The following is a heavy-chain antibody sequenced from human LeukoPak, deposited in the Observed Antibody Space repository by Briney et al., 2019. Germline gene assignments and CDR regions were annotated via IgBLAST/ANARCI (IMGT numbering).Heavy chain of an antibody. V-gene: IGHV7-4-1*02. Sequence: RASVKVSCKASGGTFSSYAISWVRQAPGQGLEWLGWINTNTGNPTYAQGFTGRFVFSLDTSVSTAYLQISSLKAEDTAVYYCARLDIVVVPAAISSSWFDPWGQGTLVTVSS. D-gene: IGHD2-2*03. CDR3: ARLDIVVVPAAISSSWFDP. J-gene: IGHJ5*02. CDR2: INTNTGNP. CDR1: GGTFSSYA.